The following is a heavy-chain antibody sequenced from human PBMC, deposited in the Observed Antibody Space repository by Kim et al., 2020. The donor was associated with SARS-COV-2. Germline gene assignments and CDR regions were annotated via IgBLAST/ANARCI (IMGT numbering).Heavy chain of an antibody. CDR1: GYTFTGYY. CDR2: INPNSGGT. D-gene: IGHD6-19*01. V-gene: IGHV1-2*06. Sequence: ASVKVSCKASGYTFTGYYMHWVRQAPGQGLEWMGRINPNSGGTNYAQKFQGRVTMTRDTSISTAYMELSRLRSDDTAVYYCARDSGGYSSGWYRLHWGQGTLVTVSS. J-gene: IGHJ4*02. CDR3: ARDSGGYSSGWYRLH.